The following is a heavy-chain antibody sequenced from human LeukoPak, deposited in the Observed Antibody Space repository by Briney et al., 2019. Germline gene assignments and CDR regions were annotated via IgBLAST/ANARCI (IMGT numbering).Heavy chain of an antibody. Sequence: ASVKVSCKASGYTFTSYGISWVRQAPGQGLEWMGWISAYNGNTNYAQKLQGRVTMTTDTSTSTAYMELRSLRSDDTAVYYCARDLKYYGSDNNWFDPWGQGTLVTVSS. J-gene: IGHJ5*02. CDR1: GYTFTSYG. D-gene: IGHD3-10*01. CDR2: ISAYNGNT. CDR3: ARDLKYYGSDNNWFDP. V-gene: IGHV1-18*01.